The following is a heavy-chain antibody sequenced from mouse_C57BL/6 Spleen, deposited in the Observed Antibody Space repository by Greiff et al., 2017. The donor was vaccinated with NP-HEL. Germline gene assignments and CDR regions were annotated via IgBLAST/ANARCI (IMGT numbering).Heavy chain of an antibody. CDR2: IYPRSGNT. J-gene: IGHJ3*01. CDR1: GYTFTSYG. Sequence: QVQLQQSGAELARPGASVKLSCKASGYTFTSYGISWVKQRTGQGLEWIGEIYPRSGNTYYNEKFKGKATLTADKSSSTAYMELRSLTSEDSAVYFCARSRSYYSNSAWFAYWGQGTLVTVSA. V-gene: IGHV1-81*01. D-gene: IGHD2-5*01. CDR3: ARSRSYYSNSAWFAY.